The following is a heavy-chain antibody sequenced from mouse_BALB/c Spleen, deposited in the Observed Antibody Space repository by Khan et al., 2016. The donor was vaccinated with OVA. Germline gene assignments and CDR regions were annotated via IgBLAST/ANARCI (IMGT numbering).Heavy chain of an antibody. CDR2: INPHIGET. Sequence: EVQLQQSGPELVKPGASVKISCKASGYSFTGYFMNWVMQSHGKSLEWIGRINPHIGETFYNQKFKGKATLTVDESSSTAHMELRSLASEASAVYYCARSYRSDFDYWGQGTTLTVSS. CDR3: ARSYRSDFDY. J-gene: IGHJ2*01. D-gene: IGHD1-1*01. CDR1: GYSFTGYF. V-gene: IGHV1-20*02.